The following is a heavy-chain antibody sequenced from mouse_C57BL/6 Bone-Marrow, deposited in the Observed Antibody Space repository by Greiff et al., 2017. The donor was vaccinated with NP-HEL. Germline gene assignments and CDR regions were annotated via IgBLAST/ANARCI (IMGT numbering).Heavy chain of an antibody. CDR1: GYTFTDYY. CDR2: INPYNGGT. D-gene: IGHD2-2*01. CDR3: ARYGYAWFAY. J-gene: IGHJ3*01. Sequence: EVKLMESGPVLVKPGASVKMSCKASGYTFTDYYMNWVKQSHGKSLEWIGVINPYNGGTSYNQKFKGKATLTVDKSSSTAYMELNSLTSEDSAVYYCARYGYAWFAYWGQGTLVTVSA. V-gene: IGHV1-19*01.